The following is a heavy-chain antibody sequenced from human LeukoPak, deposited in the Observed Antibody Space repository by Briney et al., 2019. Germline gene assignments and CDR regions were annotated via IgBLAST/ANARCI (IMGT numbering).Heavy chain of an antibody. CDR2: IFSGGTT. V-gene: IGHV3-53*01. CDR3: AREGNYYDMDV. CDR1: ASTVSSNY. J-gene: IGHJ6*02. Sequence: PGGSLRLSCAASASTVSSNYMSWVRQAPGEGLEWVPVIFSGGTTYYADSVKGRFTISRYNSKNTLYLQRNSLRAEDTAVYYCAREGNYYDMDVWGQGTTVTVSS.